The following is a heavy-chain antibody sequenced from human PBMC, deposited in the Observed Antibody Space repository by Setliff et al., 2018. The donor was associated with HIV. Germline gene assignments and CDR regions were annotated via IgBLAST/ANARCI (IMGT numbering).Heavy chain of an antibody. CDR1: GGSISSGSYY. CDR3: ARVGGDSGGFYYYMDV. Sequence: SETLSLTCTVSGGSISSGSYYWSWIRQPAGRGLEWIGHIYTSGSTNYNPSLKSRLTISVDTSKNQFSLKLSSGTAADTAVCYCARVGGDSGGFYYYMDVWGKGTTVTV. V-gene: IGHV4-61*09. CDR2: IYTSGST. J-gene: IGHJ6*03. D-gene: IGHD2-15*01.